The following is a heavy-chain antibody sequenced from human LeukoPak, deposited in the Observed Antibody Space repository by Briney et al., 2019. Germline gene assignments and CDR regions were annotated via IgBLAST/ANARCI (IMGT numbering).Heavy chain of an antibody. CDR2: IKEDGGEK. CDR3: ATERRGSSTYDGKEAFDF. Sequence: GGSLTLSCAASGFSFSSYWMSWVRRAPGKGLEWVANIKEDGGEKNYVDSVRGRFTITRDNSRNSLYLQMNSLRGEDTAVYYCATERRGSSTYDGKEAFDFWGQGTLVTVSS. D-gene: IGHD6-13*01. CDR1: GFSFSSYW. V-gene: IGHV3-7*01. J-gene: IGHJ4*02.